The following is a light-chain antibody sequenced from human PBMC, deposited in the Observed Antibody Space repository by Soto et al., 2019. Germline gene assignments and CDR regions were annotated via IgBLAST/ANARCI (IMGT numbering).Light chain of an antibody. CDR3: LQDYGDSWT. CDR2: AAS. J-gene: IGKJ1*01. V-gene: IGKV1-39*01. CDR1: QSISSY. Sequence: DIQVTQSPSSLSASVGDRFTITCLASQSISSYLNWYQQKPGKAPKLLIYAASCLQSGVPSRFSGSGSGTDFTLTISSLQPEDFASYYCLQDYGDSWTFGQGTKVDI.